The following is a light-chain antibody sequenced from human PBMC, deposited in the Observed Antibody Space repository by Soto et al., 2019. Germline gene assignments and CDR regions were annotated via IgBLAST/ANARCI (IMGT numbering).Light chain of an antibody. V-gene: IGKV3-20*01. CDR3: QQYGSAPRT. CDR2: DAS. CDR1: QSVSSDS. J-gene: IGKJ1*01. Sequence: EIVLTQSPGTLSLSPGERAILSCRASQSVSSDSLARYRQKPGQAPRLLVYDASSRATGIPDRFSGSGSGTDFTLNISRLEPEDFAVYYCQQYGSAPRTFGQGTKVEIK.